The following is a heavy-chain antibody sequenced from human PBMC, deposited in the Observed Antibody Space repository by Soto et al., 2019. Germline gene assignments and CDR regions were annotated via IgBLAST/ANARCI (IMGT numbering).Heavy chain of an antibody. Sequence: XETLSLTCSVSGYSVVRSDYYWAWIRQPPGKGLEWIGSMFYSGLTYYNPSLKSRVTLSVDTSKNQFSVRLNSVTAADTAVYYCAPLSVSLSGPYGIHVWGQGTTVTVSS. CDR2: MFYSGLT. CDR3: APLSVSLSGPYGIHV. J-gene: IGHJ6*02. D-gene: IGHD2-15*01. CDR1: GYSVVRSDYY. V-gene: IGHV4-39*01.